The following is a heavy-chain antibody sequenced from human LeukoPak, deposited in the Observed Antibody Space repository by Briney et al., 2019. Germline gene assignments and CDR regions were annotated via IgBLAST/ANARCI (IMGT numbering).Heavy chain of an antibody. D-gene: IGHD3-9*01. CDR2: IIPIFGTA. CDR3: ARGYYDILTGYYDDAFDI. V-gene: IGHV1-69*13. J-gene: IGHJ3*02. CDR1: GGTFSNYA. Sequence: ASVKVSCKASGGTFSNYAFSWVRQAPGQGLEWMGGIIPIFGTANYAQKFQGRVTITADESTSTVYMELSSLRSEDTAVYYCARGYYDILTGYYDDAFDIWGQGTMVTVSS.